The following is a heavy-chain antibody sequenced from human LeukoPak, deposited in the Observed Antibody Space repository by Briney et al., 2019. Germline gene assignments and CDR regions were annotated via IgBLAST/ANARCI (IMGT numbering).Heavy chain of an antibody. CDR1: GGSISSGDYY. J-gene: IGHJ4*02. D-gene: IGHD3-10*01. CDR3: ARGAIWFGELSTYFDY. V-gene: IGHV4-30-4*01. Sequence: SETLCLTCTVSGGSISSGDYYWSWIRQPAGKGLEWIGYIYYSGSTYYNPSLKSRVTISVDTSKNQFSLKLSSVTAADTAVYYCARGAIWFGELSTYFDYWGQGTLVTVSS. CDR2: IYYSGST.